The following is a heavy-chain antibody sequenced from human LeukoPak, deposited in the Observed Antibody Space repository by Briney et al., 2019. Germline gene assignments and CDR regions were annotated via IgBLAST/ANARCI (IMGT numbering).Heavy chain of an antibody. CDR3: ARGGRIAQNYFDY. CDR2: IYYSGST. CDR1: GGSISSYY. J-gene: IGHJ4*02. V-gene: IGHV4-59*01. Sequence: PSETLSLTCTVSGGSISSYYWSWIRQPPGKGLEWIGYIYYSGSTNYNPSLKSRATISVDTSKNQFSLKLGSVTAADTAVYYCARGGRIAQNYFDYWGQGTLVTVSS. D-gene: IGHD6-13*01.